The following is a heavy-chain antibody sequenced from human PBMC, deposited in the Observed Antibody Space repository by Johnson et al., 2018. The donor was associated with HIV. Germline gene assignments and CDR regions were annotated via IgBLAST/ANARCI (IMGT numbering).Heavy chain of an antibody. V-gene: IGHV3-30*04. D-gene: IGHD6-19*01. CDR3: ARGGVAVAGTNAFDI. J-gene: IGHJ3*02. CDR2: ISYDGSNK. CDR1: GFTFSSYA. Sequence: QVQLVESGGGVFQPGRSLRLSCAASGFTFSSYAMHWVRQAPGKGLEWVAVISYDGSNKYYADSVKGRFTISRDNSKNTLYLQMNSLRAEDMAVYYCARGGVAVAGTNAFDIWGQGTMVTVSS.